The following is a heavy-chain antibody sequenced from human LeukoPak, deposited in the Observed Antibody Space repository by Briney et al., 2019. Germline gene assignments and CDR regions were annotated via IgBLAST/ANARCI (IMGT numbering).Heavy chain of an antibody. CDR2: IVPIFGTA. D-gene: IGHD3-9*01. J-gene: IGHJ4*02. V-gene: IGHV1-69*13. CDR3: ARSKALRLDDIYY. CDR1: GGTFSSYA. Sequence: ASVKVSCKASGGTFSSYAISWVRQAPGQGLEWMGGIVPIFGTANYAQKFQGRVTITADESTSTAYMELSSLRSEDTAVYYCARSKALRLDDIYYWGQGTLVTVSS.